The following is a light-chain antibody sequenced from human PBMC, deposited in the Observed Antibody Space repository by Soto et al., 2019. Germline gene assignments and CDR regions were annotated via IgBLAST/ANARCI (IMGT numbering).Light chain of an antibody. CDR2: ADD. CDR3: QVWDSSSDHYG. V-gene: IGLV3-21*02. Sequence: SYGLTQPPSGSVAPVQTATLTCVGNNIGSKGVHCYDQEPGQAPVLVVYADDARPSGIPERISGSNSGTTATLTISRVEAGDEADHYCQVWDSSSDHYGVGTGTKV. J-gene: IGLJ1*01. CDR1: NIGSKG.